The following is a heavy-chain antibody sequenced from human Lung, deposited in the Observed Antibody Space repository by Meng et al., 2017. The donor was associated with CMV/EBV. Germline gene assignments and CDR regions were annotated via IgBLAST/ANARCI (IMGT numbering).Heavy chain of an antibody. CDR1: GYTFTGYY. Sequence: AXVXVSXXASGYTFTGYYMHWVRQAPGQGLEWMGWINPNSGGTNYAQKFQGRVTMTRDTSISTAYMERSRLRSDDTAVYYCARGGGYSSSSAYGTDVWGQGTXVTVSS. J-gene: IGHJ6*02. CDR2: INPNSGGT. D-gene: IGHD6-6*01. V-gene: IGHV1-2*02. CDR3: ARGGGYSSSSAYGTDV.